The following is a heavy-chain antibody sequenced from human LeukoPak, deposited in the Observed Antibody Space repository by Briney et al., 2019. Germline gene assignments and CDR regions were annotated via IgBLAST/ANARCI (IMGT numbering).Heavy chain of an antibody. D-gene: IGHD3-10*01. Sequence: ASVTVSFKASGYTFTVYHLHWVRQAPGQGLEWMGWISPDNGGTNYAQKFQGRVTMTRDPSSTTAYMEMTRLTSADTAVYYCARVGYYGSETFGYWGQGAQVTVSS. V-gene: IGHV1-2*02. CDR2: ISPDNGGT. CDR1: GYTFTVYH. CDR3: ARVGYYGSETFGY. J-gene: IGHJ4*02.